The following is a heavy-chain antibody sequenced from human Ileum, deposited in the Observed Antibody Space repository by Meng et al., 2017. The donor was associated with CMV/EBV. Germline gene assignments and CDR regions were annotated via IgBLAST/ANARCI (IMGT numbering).Heavy chain of an antibody. J-gene: IGHJ4*02. CDR1: GGSISSGGFY. V-gene: IGHV4-31*03. Sequence: CTVSGGSISSGGFYWNWIRQHPGKGLEWIGYIYYSGSTYYSPSLKSRLTISVDTSKNQFSLKLTSVTAADTAVYYCARGGSYAHAGDFWGQGALVTVSS. CDR3: ARGGSYAHAGDF. D-gene: IGHD5-18*01. CDR2: IYYSGST.